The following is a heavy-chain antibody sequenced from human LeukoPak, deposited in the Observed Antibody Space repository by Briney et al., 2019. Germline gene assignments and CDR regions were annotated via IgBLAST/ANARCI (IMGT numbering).Heavy chain of an antibody. V-gene: IGHV3-23*01. D-gene: IGHD3-10*01. CDR3: AKDWGTYYYGSGSQFLDY. CDR2: IRATGDRT. Sequence: PGGSLRLSCAASGFSFSSFGMNWVRQAPGKGPEWVSTIRATGDRTYYADSVKGRFTISRDNSKNTLYLQMNSLRAEDTAVYYCAKDWGTYYYGSGSQFLDYWGQGTLVTVSS. J-gene: IGHJ4*02. CDR1: GFSFSSFG.